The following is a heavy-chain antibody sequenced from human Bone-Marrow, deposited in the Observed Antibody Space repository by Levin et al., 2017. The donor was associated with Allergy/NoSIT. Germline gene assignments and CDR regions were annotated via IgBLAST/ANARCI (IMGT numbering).Heavy chain of an antibody. J-gene: IGHJ4*02. CDR2: VSGIGTTT. D-gene: IGHD3-22*01. V-gene: IGHV3-23*01. CDR3: AKGLVLGTFDY. Sequence: GESLKISCAASGFTFTSFAINWVRQAPGKGLEWVSTVSGIGTTTYYADSVKGRFTISRDNFKNTVFLQMNSLRADDTAVYYCAKGLVLGTFDYWGQGALITVSS. CDR1: GFTFTSFA.